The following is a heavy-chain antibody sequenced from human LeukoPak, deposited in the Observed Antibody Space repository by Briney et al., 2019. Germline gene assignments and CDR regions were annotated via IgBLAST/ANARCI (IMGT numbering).Heavy chain of an antibody. Sequence: ASVKVSCKASGGTFSSYAISWVRQAPGQGLEWMGGIIPIFGTANYAQKFQGRVTITTDESTSTAYMELSSLRSEDTAVYYCARDLYSSGWALDYWGQGTLVTVSS. D-gene: IGHD6-19*01. CDR3: ARDLYSSGWALDY. CDR2: IIPIFGTA. CDR1: GGTFSSYA. J-gene: IGHJ4*02. V-gene: IGHV1-69*05.